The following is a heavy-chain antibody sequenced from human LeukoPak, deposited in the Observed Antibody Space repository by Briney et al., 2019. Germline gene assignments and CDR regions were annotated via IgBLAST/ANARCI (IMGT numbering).Heavy chain of an antibody. CDR3: ARGGPDFWSGYYAAFDI. V-gene: IGHV1-18*01. D-gene: IGHD3-3*01. CDR2: ISAYNGNT. J-gene: IGHJ3*02. Sequence: ASVKVSCKASGYTFTSYGISWVRQAPGQGLEWMGWISAYNGNTNYAQKLQGRVTMTTDTSTSTAYMELRSLRSDDTAVYYCARGGPDFWSGYYAAFDIWGQGTMVTVSS. CDR1: GYTFTSYG.